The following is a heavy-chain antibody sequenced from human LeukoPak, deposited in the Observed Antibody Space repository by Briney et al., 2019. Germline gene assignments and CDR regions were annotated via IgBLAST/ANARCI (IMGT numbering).Heavy chain of an antibody. CDR3: AHKGPRRPFDY. CDR1: GFSLSTSGVG. Sequence: SAPTLVKPTHTLTLTCTFSGFSLSTSGVGVGWIRQPPGKGLEWLALIYWDDDKRYSSSLKSRLTITKDPSKNQVVLTMTNMDPVDTATYYCAHKGPRRPFDYWGQGTLVTVSS. J-gene: IGHJ4*02. V-gene: IGHV2-5*02. CDR2: IYWDDDK.